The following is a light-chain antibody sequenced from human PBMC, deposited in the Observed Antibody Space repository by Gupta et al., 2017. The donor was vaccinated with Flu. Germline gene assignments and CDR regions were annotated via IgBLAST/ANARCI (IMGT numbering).Light chain of an antibody. CDR2: HAS. CDR3: LQYDSWPLT. Sequence: GTLSLPPWDSVTPTRTTSQSHSDTYLPWSHQRPGQAPRRLIYHASTRESGIPDRFSGSGSGTDFSLTISRLEPEDFGVYYCLQYDSWPLTFGGGTKVDIK. J-gene: IGKJ4*01. V-gene: IGKV3-20*01. CDR1: QSHSDTY.